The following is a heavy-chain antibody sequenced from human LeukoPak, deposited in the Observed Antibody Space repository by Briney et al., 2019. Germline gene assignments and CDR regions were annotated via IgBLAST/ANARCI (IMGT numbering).Heavy chain of an antibody. D-gene: IGHD5-24*01. Sequence: ASVKVSCKASGYTFTSYGISWVRQAPGQGLEWMGWISAYNGNTNYAQKLQGRVTMTTDTSTSTAYMELKSLRSDDTAVYYCARALRRDGYSDYWGQGTLVTVSS. CDR2: ISAYNGNT. V-gene: IGHV1-18*01. CDR1: GYTFTSYG. CDR3: ARALRRDGYSDY. J-gene: IGHJ4*02.